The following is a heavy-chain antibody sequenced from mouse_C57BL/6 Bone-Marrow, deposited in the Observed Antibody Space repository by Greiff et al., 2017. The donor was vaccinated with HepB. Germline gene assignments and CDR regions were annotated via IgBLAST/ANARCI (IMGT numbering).Heavy chain of an antibody. J-gene: IGHJ3*01. D-gene: IGHD2-5*01. CDR3: TRAYYSNQGAY. CDR1: GFTFSSYA. CDR2: ISSGGDYI. Sequence: EVMLVESGEGLVKPGGSLKLSCAASGFTFSSYAMSWVRQTPEKRLEWVAYISSGGDYIYYADTVKGRFTISSDNARNTLYQQMSSLKSEDTAMYYCTRAYYSNQGAYWGQGTLVTVSA. V-gene: IGHV5-9-1*02.